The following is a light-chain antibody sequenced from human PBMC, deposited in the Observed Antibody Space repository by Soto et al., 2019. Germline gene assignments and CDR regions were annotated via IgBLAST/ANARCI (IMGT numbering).Light chain of an antibody. J-gene: IGLJ1*01. CDR2: GVT. CDR1: SSDLGAYDY. Sequence: QSVLTQPASVSGSPGQSITISCTGTSSDLGAYDYVSWYQQHPGEAPTLLIYGVTNRPSGVSNRFSASKSGNTASLTISGLQAEDEAEYFCSSYTTSYSYVFGTGTKVTVL. V-gene: IGLV2-14*01. CDR3: SSYTTSYSYV.